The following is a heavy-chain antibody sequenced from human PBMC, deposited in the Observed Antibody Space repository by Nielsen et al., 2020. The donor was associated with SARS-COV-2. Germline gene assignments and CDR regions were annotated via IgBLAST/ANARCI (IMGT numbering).Heavy chain of an antibody. CDR2: IRMSDGAT. CDR3: AKELEVCCHYMDV. J-gene: IGHJ6*03. D-gene: IGHD5/OR15-5a*01. Sequence: GESLKIFCTASGFALSAYGMDWVRQVPGRGLEWLAHIRMSDGATQYADSVRGRFTISRDNAKNSLYLQMNSLRDEDTAVYFCAKELEVCCHYMDVWGKGTTVTVSS. CDR1: GFALSAYG. V-gene: IGHV3-48*02.